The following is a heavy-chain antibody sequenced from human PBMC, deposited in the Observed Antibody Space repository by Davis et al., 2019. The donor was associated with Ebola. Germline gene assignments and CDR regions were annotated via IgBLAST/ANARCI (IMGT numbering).Heavy chain of an antibody. D-gene: IGHD2-21*01. Sequence: SLSPSRLPSAPSPGSCGLHRLLHAPGKSPSRVPDISYEGQNKNYGDPVRGRFSISRDNSKNTLYLQMDSLRAEDTAVYYCAKGREGCGTECYILTFWGQGTLVTVSS. CDR2: ISYEGQNK. V-gene: IGHV3-30*18. CDR3: AKGREGCGTECYILTF. CDR1: APSPGSCG. J-gene: IGHJ4*02.